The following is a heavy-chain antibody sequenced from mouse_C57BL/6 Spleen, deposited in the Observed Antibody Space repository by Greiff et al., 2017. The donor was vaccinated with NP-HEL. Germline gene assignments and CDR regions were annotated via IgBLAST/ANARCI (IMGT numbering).Heavy chain of an antibody. CDR3: ANSITTVVAPFAY. CDR2: ISSGSSTI. CDR1: GFTFSDYG. V-gene: IGHV5-17*01. J-gene: IGHJ3*01. D-gene: IGHD1-1*01. Sequence: EVQLVESGGGLVKPGGSLKLSCAASGFTFSDYGMHWVRQAPEKGLEWVAYISSGSSTIYYADTVKGRFTISRDNAKNTLFLQMTSLRSEDTAMYYCANSITTVVAPFAYWGQGTLVTVSA.